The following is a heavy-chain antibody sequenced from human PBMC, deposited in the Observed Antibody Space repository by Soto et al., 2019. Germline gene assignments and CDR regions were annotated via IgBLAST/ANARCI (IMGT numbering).Heavy chain of an antibody. V-gene: IGHV3-23*01. CDR3: AKDGVVVVITTGYFDY. Sequence: PGGSLRLSCAASGFTFSSYAMSWVRQAPGKGLEWVSAISGSGGSTYYADSVKGRFTISRDNSKNTLYLQMNSLRAEDTAVYYCAKDGVVVVITTGYFDYWGQGTLVTVYS. J-gene: IGHJ4*02. D-gene: IGHD3-22*01. CDR1: GFTFSSYA. CDR2: ISGSGGST.